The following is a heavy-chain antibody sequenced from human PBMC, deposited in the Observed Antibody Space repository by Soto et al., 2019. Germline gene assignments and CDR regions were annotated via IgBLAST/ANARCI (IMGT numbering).Heavy chain of an antibody. CDR3: AKAVVDIVVVPAGYAFDI. Sequence: SCAASGFTFSSYAMSWVRQAPGKGLEWVSAISGSGGSTYYADSVKDRFTISRDNSKNTLYLQMNSLRAEDTAVYYCAKAVVDIVVVPAGYAFDIWGQGTMVTVSS. CDR2: ISGSGGST. D-gene: IGHD2-2*01. J-gene: IGHJ3*02. V-gene: IGHV3-23*01. CDR1: GFTFSSYA.